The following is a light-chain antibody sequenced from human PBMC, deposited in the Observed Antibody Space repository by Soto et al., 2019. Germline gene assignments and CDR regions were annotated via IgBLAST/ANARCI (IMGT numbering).Light chain of an antibody. Sequence: DIVLTQSPGTLSLSPGDRATLSCRASQSLSSNYLAWYQQKPGQGPRLLIYGASRRATDIPDRFSGSGSGTDFAPTITRLEPADFAVYFCQQYDTFPRTFGQGTKVEIQ. CDR1: QSLSSNY. J-gene: IGKJ1*01. CDR3: QQYDTFPRT. V-gene: IGKV3-20*01. CDR2: GAS.